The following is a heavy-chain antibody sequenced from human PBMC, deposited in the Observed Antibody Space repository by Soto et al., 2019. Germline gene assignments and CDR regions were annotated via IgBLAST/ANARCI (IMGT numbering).Heavy chain of an antibody. CDR2: IYYSGST. CDR3: ARRSRGRCCNY. D-gene: IGHD2-15*01. V-gene: IGHV4-59*08. J-gene: IGHJ4*02. CDR1: GGSISTYY. Sequence: SETLSLTCTVSGGSISTYYWSWIRQPPGKGLEWIGHIYYSGSTNYNPSLKSRVTISMDTSKNQFSLKLSSVTAADTAVYFCARRSRGRCCNYWGPGILVTVSS.